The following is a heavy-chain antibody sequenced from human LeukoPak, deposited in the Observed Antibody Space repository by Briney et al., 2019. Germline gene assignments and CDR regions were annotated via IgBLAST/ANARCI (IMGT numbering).Heavy chain of an antibody. Sequence: GGSLRLSCAASGFTFSSYAMHWVRQAPGKGLEWVAVISYDGSNKYYADSVKGRFTISRDNSKNTLYLRMNSLRAEDTAVYYCARYDFWSGSDDAFDIWGQGTMVTVSS. V-gene: IGHV3-30*04. CDR2: ISYDGSNK. CDR3: ARYDFWSGSDDAFDI. J-gene: IGHJ3*02. CDR1: GFTFSSYA. D-gene: IGHD3-3*01.